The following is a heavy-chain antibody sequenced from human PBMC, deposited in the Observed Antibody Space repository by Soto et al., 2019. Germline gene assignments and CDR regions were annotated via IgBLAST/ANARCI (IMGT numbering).Heavy chain of an antibody. J-gene: IGHJ4*02. Sequence: QVQLQESGPGLVRPSGALSVTCAVSGDSISRSHWWSWVRQSPGKGLEWIGEISHSGITSYNPSLKSRVTISGDKSKNQLSLKLTSVTAADPAVYYCARVRYDRSGFDHWGQGTLVSVSS. CDR3: ARVRYDRSGFDH. V-gene: IGHV4-4*02. D-gene: IGHD3-22*01. CDR1: GDSISRSHW. CDR2: ISHSGIT.